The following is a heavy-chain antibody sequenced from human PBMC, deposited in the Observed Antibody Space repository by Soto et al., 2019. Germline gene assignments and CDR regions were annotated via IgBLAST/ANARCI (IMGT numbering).Heavy chain of an antibody. V-gene: IGHV2-5*02. J-gene: IGHJ5*02. D-gene: IGHD2-2*02. Sequence: GPTLVNPTQTLTLTCTFSGFSLSTSGVGVGWIRQPPGKALEWLALIYWDDDKRYSPSLKSRLTITKDTSNNQVVLTMTNMDPVDTATYYCALGDCSSTSCYRPNWFDPWGQGTLVTVSS. CDR1: GFSLSTSGVG. CDR2: IYWDDDK. CDR3: ALGDCSSTSCYRPNWFDP.